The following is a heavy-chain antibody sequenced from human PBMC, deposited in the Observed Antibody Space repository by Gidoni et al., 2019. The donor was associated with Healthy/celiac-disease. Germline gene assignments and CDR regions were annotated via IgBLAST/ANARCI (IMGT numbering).Heavy chain of an antibody. D-gene: IGHD2-15*01. CDR3: ATARGYCSGGSCRWFDP. Sequence: QVQLVQSGAEVKTPGASVKVSCKVSGYPLTELSMHWVRPAPGKGLEWMGGFDPEDGETIYAQKFQGRVTMTEDTSTDTAYMELSSLRSEDTAVYYCATARGYCSGGSCRWFDPWGQGTLVTVSS. J-gene: IGHJ5*02. CDR2: FDPEDGET. V-gene: IGHV1-24*01. CDR1: GYPLTELS.